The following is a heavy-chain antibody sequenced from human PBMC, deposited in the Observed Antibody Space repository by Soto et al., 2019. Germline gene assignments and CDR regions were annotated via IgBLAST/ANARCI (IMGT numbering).Heavy chain of an antibody. J-gene: IGHJ6*02. CDR1: GYTFTGHY. CDR3: ARDLCPLGSGSPCPTFGMDL. D-gene: IGHD3-10*01. V-gene: IGHV1-2*02. Sequence: ASVKVSCKASGYTFTGHYMHWVRQVSGRRLEFLGWLKPDNGGTYYAPKFQGRVTFTRDTSKTTAYMEMSGLQSDDTAVYFCARDLCPLGSGSPCPTFGMDLWGQGTTVTVSS. CDR2: LKPDNGGT.